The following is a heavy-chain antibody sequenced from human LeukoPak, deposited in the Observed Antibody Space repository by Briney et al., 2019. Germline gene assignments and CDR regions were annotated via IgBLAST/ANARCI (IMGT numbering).Heavy chain of an antibody. V-gene: IGHV4-30-4*01. CDR1: GGSISSGDYY. CDR2: IYYSGST. J-gene: IGHJ4*02. D-gene: IGHD2-21*02. CDR3: ARVIPIYCGGDCQDY. Sequence: KPSQTLSLTCTVSGGSISSGDYYWSWIRQPPGKGLEWIGYIYYSGSTYYNPSLKSRVTISVDTSKNQFSLKLSSVTAADTAVYYCARVIPIYCGGDCQDYWGQGTLVTVSS.